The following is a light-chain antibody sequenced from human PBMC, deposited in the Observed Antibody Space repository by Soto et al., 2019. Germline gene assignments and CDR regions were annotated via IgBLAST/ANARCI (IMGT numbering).Light chain of an antibody. CDR1: SSDVGSYNL. J-gene: IGLJ1*01. Sequence: QSALTQPASVSGSPGQSIAISCTGTSSDVGSYNLVSWYQQHPGKAPKLMIYEDSKRPSGVSNRFSGSKSGNTASLTISGLQAEDEADYYCCSYASSSTYYVFGTGTKVTVL. CDR3: CSYASSSTYYV. CDR2: EDS. V-gene: IGLV2-23*01.